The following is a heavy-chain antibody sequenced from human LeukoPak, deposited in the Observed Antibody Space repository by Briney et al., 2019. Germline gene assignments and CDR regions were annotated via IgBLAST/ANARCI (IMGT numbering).Heavy chain of an antibody. V-gene: IGHV3-23*01. CDR2: ISADGQVP. D-gene: IGHD3-10*01. CDR3: ARDPYNTILYRLAH. J-gene: IGHJ4*02. Sequence: RPLDLSSACSGLAFVTNAMSWDRQAPWMGLEWVYSISADGQVPYYAVSVEGRFTVSRDNSKSTLYLQLNSLRAEDTATYYSARDPYNTILYRLAHWGQGTLVTVSS. CDR1: GLAFVTNA.